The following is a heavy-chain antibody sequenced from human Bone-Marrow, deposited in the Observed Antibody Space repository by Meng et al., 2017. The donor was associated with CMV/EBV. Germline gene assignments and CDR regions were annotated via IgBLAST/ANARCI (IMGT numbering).Heavy chain of an antibody. Sequence: SQTLSLTCAISGDSVSSNSAAWNWIRQSPSRGLEWLGRTYYRSKWYNDYAVSVKSRITINPDTSKNQFSLQLNSVTPEDTAVYYCARDSPAYCGGDCYSNGMAVWGQGPTVTCFS. V-gene: IGHV6-1*01. J-gene: IGHJ6*01. CDR2: TYYRSKWYN. CDR1: GDSVSSNSAA. CDR3: ARDSPAYCGGDCYSNGMAV. D-gene: IGHD2-21*01.